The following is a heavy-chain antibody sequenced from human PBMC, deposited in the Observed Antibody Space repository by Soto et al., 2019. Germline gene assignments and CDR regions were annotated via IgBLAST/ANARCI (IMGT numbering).Heavy chain of an antibody. CDR2: INNSGST. Sequence: SETLSLTCAVYGGSFSGYYWSWIRQPPGKGPEWIGEINNSGSTNYNPSLKSRVTISVDTSKNQFSLKLSSVTAADTAVYYCAREGRAVRGVIIGKPDYWGQGTLVTVSS. J-gene: IGHJ4*02. V-gene: IGHV4-34*01. CDR3: AREGRAVRGVIIGKPDY. D-gene: IGHD3-10*01. CDR1: GGSFSGYY.